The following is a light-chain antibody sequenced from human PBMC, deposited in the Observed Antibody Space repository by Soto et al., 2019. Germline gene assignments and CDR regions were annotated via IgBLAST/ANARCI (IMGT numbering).Light chain of an antibody. Sequence: DIQMTQSPWTRSASVGYRCTITCLASQTIDSWLAWYQQRPGKPPNLLIYKASTLASGVPSRFSGSGSGTEFTLTINSLQPDDFATYYCQQYHIYSGTFGQGTKVDIK. J-gene: IGKJ1*01. CDR1: QTIDSW. CDR2: KAS. V-gene: IGKV1-5*03. CDR3: QQYHIYSGT.